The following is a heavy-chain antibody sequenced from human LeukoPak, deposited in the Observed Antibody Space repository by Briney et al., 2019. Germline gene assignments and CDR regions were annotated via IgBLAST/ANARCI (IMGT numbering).Heavy chain of an antibody. CDR3: ARVAPTIPKPQRLAGYFQH. Sequence: SETLSLTCTVSGGSISSGSYYWSWIRQPAWKGLEWIGRIYTSGSTNYNPSLKSRVTISVDTSKNQFSLKLSSVTAADTAVYYCARVAPTIPKPQRLAGYFQHWGQGTLVTVSS. CDR1: GGSISSGSYY. V-gene: IGHV4-61*02. J-gene: IGHJ1*01. CDR2: IYTSGST. D-gene: IGHD2-21*01.